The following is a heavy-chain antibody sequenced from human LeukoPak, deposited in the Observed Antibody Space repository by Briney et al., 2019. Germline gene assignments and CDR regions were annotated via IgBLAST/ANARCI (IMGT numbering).Heavy chain of an antibody. V-gene: IGHV1-18*01. CDR3: ARERPGYDILTGYYSGGPLDY. Sequence: ASVKVSCKASGYTFTNYGISWVRQAPGQGLEWMGWISTYNGNTHYAQKLQGRVTMTTDTSTSTAYMELSRLRSDDTAVYYCARERPGYDILTGYYSGGPLDYWGQGTLVTVSS. D-gene: IGHD3-9*01. J-gene: IGHJ4*02. CDR2: ISTYNGNT. CDR1: GYTFTNYG.